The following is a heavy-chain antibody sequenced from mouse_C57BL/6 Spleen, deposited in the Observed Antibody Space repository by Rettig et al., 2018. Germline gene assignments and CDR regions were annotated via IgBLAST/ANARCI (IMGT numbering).Heavy chain of an antibody. J-gene: IGHJ3*01. CDR3: TGEVTTRFAY. V-gene: IGHV6-3*01. CDR1: GFTFSNYW. Sequence: EVKLEESGGGLVQPGGSMKLSCVASGFTFSNYWMNWVRQSPEKGLEWVAQIRLKSDNYATHYAESVKGRFTISRDDSKSSVYLQMNNLRAEDTGIYYCTGEVTTRFAYWGQGTLVTVSA. D-gene: IGHD2-2*01. CDR2: IRLKSDNYAT.